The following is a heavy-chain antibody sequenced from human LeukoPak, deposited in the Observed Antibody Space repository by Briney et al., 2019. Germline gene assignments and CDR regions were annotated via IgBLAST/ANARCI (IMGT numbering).Heavy chain of an antibody. CDR1: GFTFSSYW. D-gene: IGHD5-24*01. Sequence: LPGGSLRLSCAASGFTFSSYWMHWVRQAPGKGLVGVSRINSDGSSTRYLDSVKGRFTVPRDNARNTLYLQMNSLRVEDTAVYYCARDGGDGYNRDDFDYWGQGTLVTVSS. CDR2: INSDGSST. CDR3: ARDGGDGYNRDDFDY. V-gene: IGHV3-74*01. J-gene: IGHJ4*02.